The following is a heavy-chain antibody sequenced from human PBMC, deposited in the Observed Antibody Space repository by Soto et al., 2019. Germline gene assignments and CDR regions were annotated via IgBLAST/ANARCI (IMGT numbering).Heavy chain of an antibody. V-gene: IGHV1-24*01. CDR3: ATLTTCSSTSCYDTGAFGI. CDR2: FDPEDGET. Sequence: ASVKVSCKVSGYTLTELSMHWVRQAPGKGLEWMGGFDPEDGETIYAQKFQGRVTMTEDTSTDTAYMELSSLRSEDTAVYYCATLTTCSSTSCYDTGAFGIWGQGTMVTVSS. D-gene: IGHD2-2*01. J-gene: IGHJ3*02. CDR1: GYTLTELS.